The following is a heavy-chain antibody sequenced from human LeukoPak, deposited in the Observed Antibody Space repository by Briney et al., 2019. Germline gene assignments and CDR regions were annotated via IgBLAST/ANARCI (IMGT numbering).Heavy chain of an antibody. CDR1: GFTFSSYS. CDR2: ISSSSSYI. D-gene: IGHD3-10*01. Sequence: GGSLRLSCAASGFTFSSYSMNWVRQAPGKGLEWVSSISSSSSYIYYADSVKGRFTISRDNAKNSLYLQMNSLRAEDTAVYYCARDPVRGLSFDYWGQGTLAPVSS. V-gene: IGHV3-21*01. CDR3: ARDPVRGLSFDY. J-gene: IGHJ4*02.